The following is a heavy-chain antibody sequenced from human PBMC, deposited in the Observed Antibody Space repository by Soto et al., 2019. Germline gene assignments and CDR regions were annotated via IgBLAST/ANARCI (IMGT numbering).Heavy chain of an antibody. CDR3: ARGGQECSNSGCGYIYDGMDV. J-gene: IGHJ6*02. V-gene: IGHV1-18*01. Sequence: ASVKVSCKASGYTFSHYGIGWVRQAPGQGLEWMGWISAYNGNRHFAEGLRGRITMTTNTTTSTAVMELRSLSSDDTAVYYCARGGQECSNSGCGYIYDGMDVWGQGTTVTVSS. CDR1: GYTFSHYG. D-gene: IGHD1-26*01. CDR2: ISAYNGNR.